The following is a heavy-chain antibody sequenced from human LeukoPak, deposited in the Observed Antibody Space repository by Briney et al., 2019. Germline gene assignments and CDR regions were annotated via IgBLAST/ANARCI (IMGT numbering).Heavy chain of an antibody. J-gene: IGHJ4*02. Sequence: GGSLRLSCAASGFTFSSYSMNWVRQAPGKGLEWVSYISSSSSTIYYLDSVKGRFTISRDNAKNTLYLQMNSLRAEDTAVYYCVPDVVRGVIRGIDYWGQGTLVTVSS. CDR3: VPDVVRGVIRGIDY. CDR1: GFTFSSYS. V-gene: IGHV3-48*04. D-gene: IGHD3-10*01. CDR2: ISSSSSTI.